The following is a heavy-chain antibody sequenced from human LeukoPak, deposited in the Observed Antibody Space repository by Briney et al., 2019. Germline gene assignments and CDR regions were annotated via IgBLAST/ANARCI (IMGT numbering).Heavy chain of an antibody. J-gene: IGHJ4*02. Sequence: SETLSLTCTVSGGSISSSSYYWGWIRQPPGKGLEWIGSIYYSGSTYYNPSLKSRVTISVDTSKNQFSLKLSSVTAADTAVYYCARSETMIDFDYWGQGTLVTVSS. CDR1: GGSISSSSYY. V-gene: IGHV4-39*07. D-gene: IGHD3-22*01. CDR2: IYYSGST. CDR3: ARSETMIDFDY.